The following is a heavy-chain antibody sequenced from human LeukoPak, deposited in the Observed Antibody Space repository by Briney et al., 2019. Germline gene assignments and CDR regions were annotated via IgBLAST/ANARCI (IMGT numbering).Heavy chain of an antibody. CDR2: ISSNEYDT. J-gene: IGHJ4*02. Sequence: GGSLRLSCSASGFTFGAYFMHWVRQAPGKGLQYVSSISSNEYDTYYADSVKGRFTISRDNSKNTLYLQMNSLRAEDTAVYYCARARGPFPSGWYDYWGQGTLVTVSS. CDR3: ARARGPFPSGWYDY. D-gene: IGHD6-19*01. CDR1: GFTFGAYF. V-gene: IGHV3-64*04.